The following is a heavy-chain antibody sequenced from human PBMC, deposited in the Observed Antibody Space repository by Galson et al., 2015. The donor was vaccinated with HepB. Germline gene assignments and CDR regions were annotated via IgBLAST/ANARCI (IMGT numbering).Heavy chain of an antibody. CDR2: ISGSGGST. CDR3: AKDPFYSNARANWFDP. Sequence: LRLSCAASGFTLSNAWMSWVRQAPGKGLEWVSAISGSGGSTYYADSVKGRFTISRDNSKNTLYLQMNSLRAEDTAVYYCAKDPFYSNARANWFDPWGQGTLVTVSS. D-gene: IGHD4-11*01. V-gene: IGHV3-23*01. CDR1: GFTLSNAW. J-gene: IGHJ5*02.